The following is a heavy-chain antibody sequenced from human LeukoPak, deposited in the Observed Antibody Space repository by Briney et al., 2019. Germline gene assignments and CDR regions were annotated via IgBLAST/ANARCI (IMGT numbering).Heavy chain of an antibody. J-gene: IGHJ4*02. V-gene: IGHV4-59*08. CDR3: ARNLYSSGWYGFFDY. CDR2: IYNSGST. Sequence: SETLSLTCTVSGGSISSYYWSWIRQPPGKGLEWIGYIYNSGSTNYNPSLKSRVTISVDTSKNQFSLKVSSVTAADTAVYYCARNLYSSGWYGFFDYWGQGTLVTVSS. CDR1: GGSISSYY. D-gene: IGHD6-19*01.